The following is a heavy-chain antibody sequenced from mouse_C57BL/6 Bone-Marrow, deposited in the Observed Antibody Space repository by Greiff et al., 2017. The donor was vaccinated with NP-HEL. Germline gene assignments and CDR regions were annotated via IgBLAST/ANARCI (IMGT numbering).Heavy chain of an antibody. D-gene: IGHD1-1*01. CDR2: INPSNGGT. J-gene: IGHJ3*01. CDR3: ARGAYYYGRGGFAY. Sequence: QVQLQQPGTELVKPGASVKLSCKASGYTFTSYWMHWVKQRPGQGLEWIGNINPSNGGTNYNEKFKSKATQTVDKASSTAYMQLSSLTSEDSAVYYYARGAYYYGRGGFAYWGQGTLVTVSA. V-gene: IGHV1-53*01. CDR1: GYTFTSYW.